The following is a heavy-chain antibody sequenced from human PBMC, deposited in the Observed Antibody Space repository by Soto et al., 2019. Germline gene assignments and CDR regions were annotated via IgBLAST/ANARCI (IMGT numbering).Heavy chain of an antibody. J-gene: IGHJ6*02. V-gene: IGHV1-58*01. CDR1: GFTFTNSA. CDR2: IVVGSGNT. CDR3: AAPTVTNYYYGMDV. Sequence: SLKVSCKSSGFTFTNSAVHWVRQALGQRLEWIGWIVVGSGNTNYAQKFQERVTITRDMSTSTAYMELSSLRSEDTAVYYCAAPTVTNYYYGMDVWGQGTKVTVSS. D-gene: IGHD4-4*01.